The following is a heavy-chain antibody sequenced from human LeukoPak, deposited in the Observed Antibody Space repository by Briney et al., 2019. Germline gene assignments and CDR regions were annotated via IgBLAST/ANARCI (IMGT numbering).Heavy chain of an antibody. CDR1: GFTVSSNY. D-gene: IGHD6-19*01. J-gene: IGHJ4*02. Sequence: GGSLRLSCAASGFTVSSNYMSWVRQAPGKGLEWVSVIYSGGSTYYADSVKGRFTISRDNSKNTLYLQMNSLRAEDTAVYYCAKISTPYSSGRDYWGQGTLVTVSS. V-gene: IGHV3-53*05. CDR2: IYSGGST. CDR3: AKISTPYSSGRDY.